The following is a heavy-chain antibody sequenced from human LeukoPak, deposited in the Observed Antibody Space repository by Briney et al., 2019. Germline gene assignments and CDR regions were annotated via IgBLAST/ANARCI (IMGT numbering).Heavy chain of an antibody. J-gene: IGHJ4*02. CDR3: TRGRRATHDY. CDR2: IRSRAYGGTT. Sequence: GGSLRLSCTTSGFTFRDYAMSWVRQAPGKGLEWVGFIRSRAYGGTTEYAASVKGRFTISRDDSKSIAYLQMNSLKTDDTAVYYCTRGRRATHDYWGQGTLVTVSS. CDR1: GFTFRDYA. D-gene: IGHD1-26*01. V-gene: IGHV3-49*04.